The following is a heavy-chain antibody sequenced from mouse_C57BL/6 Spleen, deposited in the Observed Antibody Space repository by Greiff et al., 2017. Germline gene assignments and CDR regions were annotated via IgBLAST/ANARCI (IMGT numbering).Heavy chain of an antibody. CDR3: ARQGYDGYYVPFAY. CDR2: ISGGGGNT. J-gene: IGHJ3*01. D-gene: IGHD2-3*01. V-gene: IGHV5-9*01. CDR1: GFTFSSYT. Sequence: EVQLQESGGGLVKPGGSLKLSCAASGFTFSSYTMSWVRQTPEKRLEWVATISGGGGNTYYPDSVKGRFTISRDNAKNTLYLQMSSLRSEDTALYYCARQGYDGYYVPFAYWGQGTLVTVSA.